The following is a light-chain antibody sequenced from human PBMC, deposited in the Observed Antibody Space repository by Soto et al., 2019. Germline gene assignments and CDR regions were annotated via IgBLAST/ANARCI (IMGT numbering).Light chain of an antibody. CDR1: LSVSSSY. J-gene: IGKJ2*01. CDR2: GAS. Sequence: IVWTKSPGALDLSPGERANLSCRASLSVSSSYLAWYQQKPGQAPRLLIYGASIRDDGIPDMFSGSGSRTDYTRTVSILEPGDFAVYYCHQYGTSPMYSFDQGTTLEIK. V-gene: IGKV3-20*01. CDR3: HQYGTSPMYS.